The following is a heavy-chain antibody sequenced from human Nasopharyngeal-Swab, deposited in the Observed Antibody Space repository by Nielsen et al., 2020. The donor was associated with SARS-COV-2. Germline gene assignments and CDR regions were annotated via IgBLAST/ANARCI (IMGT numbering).Heavy chain of an antibody. CDR1: GFTFDDYA. Sequence: GGSLRLSCAASGFTFDDYAMHWVRQAPGKGLEWVSGISWNSGSIGYADSVKGRFTISRDNAKNSLYPQMNSLRAEDTALYYCAKDRSSSGGEVFDYWGQGTLVTVSS. V-gene: IGHV3-9*01. D-gene: IGHD6-19*01. CDR3: AKDRSSSGGEVFDY. CDR2: ISWNSGSI. J-gene: IGHJ4*02.